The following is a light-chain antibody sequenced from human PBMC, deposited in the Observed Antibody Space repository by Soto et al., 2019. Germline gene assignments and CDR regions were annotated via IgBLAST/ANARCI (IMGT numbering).Light chain of an antibody. CDR1: ESVSGSY. V-gene: IGKV3-20*01. J-gene: IGKJ1*01. CDR2: GAS. CDR3: QQYGRT. Sequence: LTQSPGTLSLTPGERAALSCRASESVSGSYIAWYQQKVGQSPRLLIYGASNRATGIPDRFSGSGSGTDFTLTISRLEPEDFAMYYCQQYGRTFGLGTKVDIK.